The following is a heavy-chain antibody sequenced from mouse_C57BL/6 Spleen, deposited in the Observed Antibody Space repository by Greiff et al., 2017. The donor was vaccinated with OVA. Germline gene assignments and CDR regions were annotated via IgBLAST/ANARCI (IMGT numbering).Heavy chain of an antibody. J-gene: IGHJ1*03. Sequence: EVQLQQSGPGLVKPSQSLSLTCSVTGYSITSGYYWNWIRQFPGNKLEWMGYISYDGSNNYNPSLKNRISITRDTSKNQFFLKLNSVTTEDTATYYCARDGIRIYYYGSSGDWYFDVWGTGTTVTVSS. CDR3: ARDGIRIYYYGSSGDWYFDV. D-gene: IGHD1-1*01. CDR2: ISYDGSN. V-gene: IGHV3-6*01. CDR1: GYSITSGYY.